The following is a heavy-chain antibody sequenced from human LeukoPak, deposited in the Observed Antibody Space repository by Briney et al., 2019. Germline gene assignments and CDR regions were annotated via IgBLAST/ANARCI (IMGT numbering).Heavy chain of an antibody. CDR2: IYSVGTT. CDR3: ARLESTEGTLY. J-gene: IGHJ4*02. CDR1: GFTVSSNY. V-gene: IGHV3-66*02. Sequence: GGSLRLSCEDSGFTVSSNYMSWVRQAPGKGLEWVSVIYSVGTTYYADSVKGRFTTSRDTSKNTVFLQMNSLRAEDTAVYYCARLESTEGTLYWGQGTLVTVSS. D-gene: IGHD5/OR15-5a*01.